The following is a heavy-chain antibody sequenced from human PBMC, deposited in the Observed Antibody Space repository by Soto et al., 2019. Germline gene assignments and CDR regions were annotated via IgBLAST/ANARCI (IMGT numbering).Heavy chain of an antibody. Sequence: QVQLVESGGGLVKPGGSLRLSCAASEFTFSDYYMSWIRQAPWKGLEWVSYLSSSGNTIYYADSVKGRFTISRDNAKNSLYLQMNSLRAEDTAVYYCARASPIAVADHFDYWGQGTLVTVSS. CDR1: EFTFSDYY. V-gene: IGHV3-11*01. CDR3: ARASPIAVADHFDY. J-gene: IGHJ4*02. CDR2: LSSSGNTI. D-gene: IGHD6-19*01.